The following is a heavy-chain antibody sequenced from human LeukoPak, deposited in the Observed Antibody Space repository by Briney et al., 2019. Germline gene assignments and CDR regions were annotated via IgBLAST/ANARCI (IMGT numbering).Heavy chain of an antibody. D-gene: IGHD2-15*01. CDR1: GYSFTGFY. V-gene: IGHV1-2*02. Sequence: ASMKVSCKASGYSFTGFYIHWVRQAPGQGLEWMGWINPKSGDTNYAQNFQGRVTMTRDTSISTAYMELSRLRSDDTALYYCARVGYCSGDRCYLHFDYWGQGTLVTVSS. J-gene: IGHJ4*02. CDR3: ARVGYCSGDRCYLHFDY. CDR2: INPKSGDT.